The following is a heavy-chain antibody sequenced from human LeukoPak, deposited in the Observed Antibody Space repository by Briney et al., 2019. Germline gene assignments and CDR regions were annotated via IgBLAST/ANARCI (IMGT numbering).Heavy chain of an antibody. CDR2: IDPNIGNA. D-gene: IGHD3-22*01. Sequence: ASVKVSCKPSGYTFIDHYIHWVRQAPGQGLESMGWIDPNIGNANYAQKFQGRVTMTRDTSSSTAYIELSRLRSDDTAVYYCARAGHNSESGGYDYWGREPWSPSPQ. J-gene: IGHJ4*02. CDR1: GYTFIDHY. CDR3: ARAGHNSESGGYDY. V-gene: IGHV1-2*02.